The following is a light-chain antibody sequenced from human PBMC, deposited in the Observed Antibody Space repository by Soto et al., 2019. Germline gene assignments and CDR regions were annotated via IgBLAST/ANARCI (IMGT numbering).Light chain of an antibody. Sequence: GDRVTITCRASQSISSWLAWYQQKPGKAPKLLIYDASSLESGVPSRFSGSGSGTEFTLTISSLQPDDFATYYCQQAASFPITFGQGTRLEIK. CDR1: QSISSW. J-gene: IGKJ5*01. CDR3: QQAASFPIT. CDR2: DAS. V-gene: IGKV1-5*01.